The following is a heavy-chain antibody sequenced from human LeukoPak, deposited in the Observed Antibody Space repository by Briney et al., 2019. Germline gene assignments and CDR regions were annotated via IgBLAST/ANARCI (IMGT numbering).Heavy chain of an antibody. D-gene: IGHD6-13*01. CDR1: GGSISSYY. CDR2: IYYSGST. J-gene: IGHJ4*02. V-gene: IGHV4-59*01. Sequence: ASETLSLTCTVSGGSISSYYWSWIRQPPGKGLEWIGYIYYSGSTNYNPSLKSRVTISVDTTKNQFSLKVSSVTAADTAVYYCARVDSNNWYDSRGYFDYWGQGTLVTVSS. CDR3: ARVDSNNWYDSRGYFDY.